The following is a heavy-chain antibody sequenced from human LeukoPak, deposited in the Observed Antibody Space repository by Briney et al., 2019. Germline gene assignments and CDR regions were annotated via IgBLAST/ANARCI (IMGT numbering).Heavy chain of an antibody. Sequence: PGKSPRLSCAASGFTFSSYAMSWVRQAPGKGLEWVSGISGSGGTTYYGDSVKGRFTISRDNSKNTLYLQLNSLRAEDTAVYFCANLTISRGGWFDPWGQGTLVTVSS. CDR3: ANLTISRGGWFDP. J-gene: IGHJ5*02. V-gene: IGHV3-23*01. CDR1: GFTFSSYA. CDR2: ISGSGGTT. D-gene: IGHD3-3*01.